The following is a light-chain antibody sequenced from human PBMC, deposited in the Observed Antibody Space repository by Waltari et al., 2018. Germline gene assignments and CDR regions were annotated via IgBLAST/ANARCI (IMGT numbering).Light chain of an antibody. Sequence: QSALTQPRSVSGSPGQSVTISCTGTSSDVGGYNYVSWYQQHPGKAPKLMIYDVSKWSSGVPDRFSGSKSGNTASLTISGLQAEDEADYYCCSYAGSYTYVFGTGTKVTVL. J-gene: IGLJ1*01. CDR2: DVS. CDR1: SSDVGGYNY. V-gene: IGLV2-11*01. CDR3: CSYAGSYTYV.